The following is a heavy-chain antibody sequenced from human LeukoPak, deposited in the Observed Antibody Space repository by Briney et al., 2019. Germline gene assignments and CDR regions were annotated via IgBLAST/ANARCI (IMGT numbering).Heavy chain of an antibody. V-gene: IGHV3-23*01. J-gene: IGHJ4*02. D-gene: IGHD6-19*01. CDR1: GFTFSNYV. CDR3: AFSSSGWYKFDY. CDR2: MSASGGST. Sequence: GGSLRLSCAASGFTFSNYVMNWVRQAPGKGLEWVSGMSASGGSTFYADSVKGRFTISRDNSKNTLYLQMNSLRAEDTAVYYCAFSSSGWYKFDYWGQGTLVTVSS.